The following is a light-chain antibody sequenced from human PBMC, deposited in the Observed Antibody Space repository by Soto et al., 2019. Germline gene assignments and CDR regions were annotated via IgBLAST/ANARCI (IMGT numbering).Light chain of an antibody. CDR2: VGS. J-gene: IGKJ2*01. Sequence: DIVMTQSPLSLPVTPGEPASISCRSSQCLLHSNGYNYLDWFLQKPGQSPQVLIYVGSNRAPGVPDRFSGSGSGTDFTLKISRVEAEDVGVYYCMQALQTPYTFGQGTKLEIK. CDR3: MQALQTPYT. CDR1: QCLLHSNGYNY. V-gene: IGKV2-28*01.